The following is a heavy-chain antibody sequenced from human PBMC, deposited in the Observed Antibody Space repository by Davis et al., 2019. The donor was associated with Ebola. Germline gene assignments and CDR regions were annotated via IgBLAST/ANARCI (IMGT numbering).Heavy chain of an antibody. J-gene: IGHJ5*02. CDR2: ISVRSIT. V-gene: IGHV3-23*01. D-gene: IGHD4-17*01. Sequence: PGGSLRLSCAASGSIFSSYAMSWVRQAPGKGLEWVSSISVRSITYHADSVKGRFTISRDNSKSTLYLQMNSLRAEDTAVYYCAKVHPPTTVTTGWLDPWGQGTLVTVAS. CDR1: GSIFSSYA. CDR3: AKVHPPTTVTTGWLDP.